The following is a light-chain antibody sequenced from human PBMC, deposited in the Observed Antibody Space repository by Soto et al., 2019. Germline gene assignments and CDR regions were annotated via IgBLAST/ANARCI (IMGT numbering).Light chain of an antibody. V-gene: IGLV2-8*01. CDR1: SSDVGAYNY. CDR3: SSYAGSNNLV. J-gene: IGLJ2*01. Sequence: QSALTQPPSASGSPGQSVTISCTGTSSDVGAYNYVSWYRQHPDKAPKLLIFEVNSRPSGVPDRFSGSKSGNTASLTVSGLQGEDEADYYCSSYAGSNNLVFGGGTKLTVL. CDR2: EVN.